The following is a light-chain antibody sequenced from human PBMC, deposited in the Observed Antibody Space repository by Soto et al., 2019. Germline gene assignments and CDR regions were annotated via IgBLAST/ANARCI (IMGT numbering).Light chain of an antibody. V-gene: IGKV3-20*01. CDR3: QHYGASPRT. CDR1: QSVSSRY. CDR2: GAF. J-gene: IGKJ1*01. Sequence: EIVLTQSPGTLALSPGERATLSCRASQSVSSRYLAWYQQKPRQTPRLLIYGAFSRATGIPDRFSGGASGSDFTLTISRLEPEDFVEYFCQHYGASPRTFGQGTKVEIK.